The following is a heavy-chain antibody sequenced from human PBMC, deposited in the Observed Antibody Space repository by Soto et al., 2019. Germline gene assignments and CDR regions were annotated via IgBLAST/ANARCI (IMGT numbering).Heavy chain of an antibody. CDR1: GGSFSGYY. CDR3: ARATPTAYCSGGSCYSWDYYYMDV. D-gene: IGHD2-15*01. Sequence: SETLSLTCAVYGGSFSGYYWSWIRQPPGKGLEWIGEINHSGSTNYNPSLKSRVTISVDTSKNQFSLKLSSVTAADTAVYYCARATPTAYCSGGSCYSWDYYYMDVWGKGTTVTVSS. V-gene: IGHV4-34*01. CDR2: INHSGST. J-gene: IGHJ6*03.